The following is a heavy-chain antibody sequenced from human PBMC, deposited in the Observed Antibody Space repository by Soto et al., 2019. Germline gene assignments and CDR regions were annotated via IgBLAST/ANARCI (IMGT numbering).Heavy chain of an antibody. J-gene: IGHJ6*03. CDR3: ARARKMVQLERRKVHYYYYMDV. CDR1: GGSISSYY. Sequence: SETLSLTCTVSGGSISSYYWSWIRQPPGKGLEWIGYIYYSGSTNYNPSLKSRVTISVDTSKNQFSLKLSSVTAADTAVYYCARARKMVQLERRKVHYYYYMDVWGKGTTVTVSS. D-gene: IGHD1-1*01. V-gene: IGHV4-59*01. CDR2: IYYSGST.